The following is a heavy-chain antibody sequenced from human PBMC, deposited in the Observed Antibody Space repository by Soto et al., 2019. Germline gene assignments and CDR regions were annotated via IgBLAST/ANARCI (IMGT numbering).Heavy chain of an antibody. CDR3: AREMVRYFDWLHPIPKSGLHGMDV. CDR1: GFTVSSNY. Sequence: GGSLRLSCAASGFTVSSNYMSWVRQAPGKGLEWVSVIYSGGSTYYADSVKGRFTISRDNSKNTLYLQMNSLRAEDTAVYYCAREMVRYFDWLHPIPKSGLHGMDVWGQGTTVTVSS. CDR2: IYSGGST. D-gene: IGHD3-9*01. J-gene: IGHJ6*02. V-gene: IGHV3-53*01.